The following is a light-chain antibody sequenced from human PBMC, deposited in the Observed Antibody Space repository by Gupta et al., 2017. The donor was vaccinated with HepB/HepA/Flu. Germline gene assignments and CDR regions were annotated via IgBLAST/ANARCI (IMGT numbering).Light chain of an antibody. CDR3: QQYNDWPPSWT. Sequence: EIVMTQSPATLSVSPGERAILSCRASHTVSSHLAWYQQKPGQAPRLLIYGISTRATGVPARFSGSGSGTEFTLTISSLQSEDFAIYHCQQYNDWPPSWTFGQGTKVEIK. CDR2: GIS. J-gene: IGKJ1*01. CDR1: HTVSSH. V-gene: IGKV3-15*01.